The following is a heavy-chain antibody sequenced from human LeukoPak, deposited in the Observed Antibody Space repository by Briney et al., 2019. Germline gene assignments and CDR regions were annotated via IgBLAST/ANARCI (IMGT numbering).Heavy chain of an antibody. D-gene: IGHD1-7*01. CDR1: GYTFTSYG. CDR2: ISAYNGNT. Sequence: ASVKVSCKASGYTFTSYGISWVRQAPGQGLEWMGWISAYNGNTNYAQKLQGRVTMTTDTSTSTAYMELRSLRSDDTAVYYCARDGVKLELLDYFDYWGQGTLVTVSS. J-gene: IGHJ4*02. CDR3: ARDGVKLELLDYFDY. V-gene: IGHV1-18*01.